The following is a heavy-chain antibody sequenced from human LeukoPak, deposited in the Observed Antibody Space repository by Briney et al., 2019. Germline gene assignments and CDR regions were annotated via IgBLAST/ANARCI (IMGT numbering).Heavy chain of an antibody. CDR1: GFTFSSYA. Sequence: PGVSLRLSCAASGFTFSSYAMSWVRQAPGKGLEWVSAISGSGGSTYYADSVKGRFTISRDNSKNTLYLQMNSLRAEDTAVYYCAKDPGAAGSYGMDVWGQGTTVTVSS. V-gene: IGHV3-23*01. CDR2: ISGSGGST. D-gene: IGHD6-13*01. J-gene: IGHJ6*02. CDR3: AKDPGAAGSYGMDV.